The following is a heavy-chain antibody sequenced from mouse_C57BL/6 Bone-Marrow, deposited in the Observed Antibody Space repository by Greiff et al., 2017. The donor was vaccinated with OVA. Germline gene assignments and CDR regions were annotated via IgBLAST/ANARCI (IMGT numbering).Heavy chain of an antibody. J-gene: IGHJ3*01. V-gene: IGHV1-81*01. CDR1: GYTFTSYG. CDR2: IYPRSGNT. Sequence: VQVVESGAELARPGASVKLSCKASGYTFTSYGISWVKQRTGQGLEWIGEIYPRSGNTYYNEKFKGKASLTADKSSSTAYMELRSLTSEDSAVYFCARGGDYPWFAYWGQGTLVTVSA. D-gene: IGHD2-13*01. CDR3: ARGGDYPWFAY.